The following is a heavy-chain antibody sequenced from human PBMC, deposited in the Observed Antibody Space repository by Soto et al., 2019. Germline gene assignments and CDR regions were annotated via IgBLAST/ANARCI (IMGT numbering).Heavy chain of an antibody. Sequence: SETLSLTCAVYGGSFSGYYWSWIRQPPWKGLEWIGEINHSGSTNYNPSLKSRVTISVDTSKNQFSLKLSSVTAADTAVYYCARSRSLLWFGTSHGGYFAYWGQGTLVTVSS. CDR1: GGSFSGYY. D-gene: IGHD3-10*01. CDR2: INHSGST. CDR3: ARSRSLLWFGTSHGGYFAY. V-gene: IGHV4-34*01. J-gene: IGHJ4*02.